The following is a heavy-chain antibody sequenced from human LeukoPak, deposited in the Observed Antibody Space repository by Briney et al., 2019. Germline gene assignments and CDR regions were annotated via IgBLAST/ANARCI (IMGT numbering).Heavy chain of an antibody. CDR1: GYTFTSYA. V-gene: IGHV1-3*01. D-gene: IGHD2-15*01. CDR3: ARERGSRRVLYYFDY. CDR2: INAGNGNT. Sequence: ASVKVSCKASGYTFTSYAMHWVRQAPGQRREWIGWINAGNGNTKYSQKFQGRVTITRDTSASTAYMELSSLRSEDTDVYYCARERGSRRVLYYFDYWGQGTLVTVSS. J-gene: IGHJ4*02.